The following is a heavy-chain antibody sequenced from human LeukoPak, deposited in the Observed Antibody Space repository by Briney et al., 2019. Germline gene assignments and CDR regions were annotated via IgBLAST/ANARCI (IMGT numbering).Heavy chain of an antibody. V-gene: IGHV3-30-3*01. CDR3: ARGGAYSSWTVAFDI. D-gene: IGHD6-6*01. Sequence: GGSLRLSCAASGFTFSSYAMHWVRQAPGKGLEWVAVISYDGSNKYYADSVKGRFTISRDNSKNTLYLQMNSLRAEDTAVYYCARGGAYSSWTVAFDIWGQGTMVTVSS. J-gene: IGHJ3*02. CDR1: GFTFSSYA. CDR2: ISYDGSNK.